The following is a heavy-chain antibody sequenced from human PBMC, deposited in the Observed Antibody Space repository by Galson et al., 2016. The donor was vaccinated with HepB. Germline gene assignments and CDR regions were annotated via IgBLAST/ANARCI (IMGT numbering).Heavy chain of an antibody. V-gene: IGHV5-51*03. CDR1: GFDFRTHW. Sequence: QSGAEVKKPGESLKISCKCSGFDFRTHWIAWVRRMPGKGLEWMGIIFPDDSDSIYSPSFEGQVTMSVDKSISTAYLHWNTLKTSDTAVYYCARPQPTVVSRADTLDGWGQGTLVTVSS. D-gene: IGHD4-23*01. CDR3: ARPQPTVVSRADTLDG. J-gene: IGHJ3*01. CDR2: IFPDDSDS.